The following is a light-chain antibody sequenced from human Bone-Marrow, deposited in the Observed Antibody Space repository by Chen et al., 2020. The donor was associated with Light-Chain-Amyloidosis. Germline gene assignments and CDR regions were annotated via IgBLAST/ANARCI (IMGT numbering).Light chain of an antibody. V-gene: IGKV3-20*01. Sequence: EIVLTQSPGTLSLSPGEGANLTCRASQTISSNYLTWYQQKFGQAPSLLIYGSSSRATGIPDRFTVSVSGTDFTLTINKLEPEDFAMYYCQQYGTSPLTFGGGTKVEIK. CDR3: QQYGTSPLT. CDR2: GSS. J-gene: IGKJ4*01. CDR1: QTISSNY.